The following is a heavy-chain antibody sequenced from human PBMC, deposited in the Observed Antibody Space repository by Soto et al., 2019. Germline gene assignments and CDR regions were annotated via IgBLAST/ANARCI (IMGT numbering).Heavy chain of an antibody. D-gene: IGHD2-15*01. CDR1: GYTFTGYY. CDR2: INPNSGGT. CDR3: ARDDCGRGGCDQFDY. J-gene: IGHJ4*02. V-gene: IGHV1-2*02. Sequence: ASVKVSCKASGYTFTGYYMHWVRQAPGQGLEWMGWINPNSGGTKYAQKFQGRVTMTRDTSISTAYMELSRLRSDDTAVYYCARDDCGRGGCDQFDYWGQGNLVTVSS.